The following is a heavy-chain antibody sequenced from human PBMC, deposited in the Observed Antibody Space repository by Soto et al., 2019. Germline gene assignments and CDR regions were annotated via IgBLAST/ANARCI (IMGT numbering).Heavy chain of an antibody. Sequence: EVQLVESGGGLVQPGTSLRLSCAASGFTFSSYSMSWIRQTPGKGLEWLSYISSSGSTIYYRDSVKGRFTMSRDNVNDSLYLQMNSLRDDDTAVYYCARAVAGTVFDYWGQGALVTVSS. CDR2: ISSSGSTI. CDR3: ARAVAGTVFDY. V-gene: IGHV3-48*02. D-gene: IGHD6-19*01. CDR1: GFTFSSYS. J-gene: IGHJ4*02.